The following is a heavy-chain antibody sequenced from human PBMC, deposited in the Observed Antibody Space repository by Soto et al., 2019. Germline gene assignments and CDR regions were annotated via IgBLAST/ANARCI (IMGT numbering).Heavy chain of an antibody. CDR1: GGTFSSYT. V-gene: IGHV1-69*02. CDR2: IIPILGIA. D-gene: IGHD2-15*01. CDR3: ARYCSGGSCYSNVGDAFDI. J-gene: IGHJ3*02. Sequence: SVKVSCKASGGTFSSYTISWVRQAPGQGLEWMGRIIPILGIANYAQKFQGRVTITADKSTSTAYMELSSLRSEDTAVYYCARYCSGGSCYSNVGDAFDIWGQGTMVTVSS.